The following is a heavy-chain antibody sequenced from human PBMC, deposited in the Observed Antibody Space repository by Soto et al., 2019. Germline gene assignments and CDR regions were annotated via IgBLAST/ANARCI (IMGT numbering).Heavy chain of an antibody. CDR1: GFTFSSYS. Sequence: PGGSLRLSCAASGFTFSSYSMNWVRQAPGKGLEWVSYISSSSSTIYYADSVKGRFTISRDNAKNSLYLQMNSLRAEDTAVYYCARDMSSSWYDSPFDCWGQGILVTVSS. V-gene: IGHV3-48*01. CDR3: ARDMSSSWYDSPFDC. D-gene: IGHD6-13*01. J-gene: IGHJ4*02. CDR2: ISSSSSTI.